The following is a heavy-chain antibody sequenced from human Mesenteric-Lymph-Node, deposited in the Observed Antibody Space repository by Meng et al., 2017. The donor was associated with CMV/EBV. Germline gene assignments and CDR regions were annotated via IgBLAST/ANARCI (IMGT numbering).Heavy chain of an antibody. CDR2: ISSSGSTI. V-gene: IGHV3-48*03. J-gene: IGHJ6*02. D-gene: IGHD2-15*01. CDR1: GFTFSSYE. Sequence: GGSLRLSCAASGFTFSSYEMNWVRQAPGKGLEWVSYISSSGSTIYYADSVKGRFTISRDNAKNSLYLQMNSLRAEDTAVYYCAREILEVAYSMDVWGQGTKVTVSS. CDR3: AREILEVAYSMDV.